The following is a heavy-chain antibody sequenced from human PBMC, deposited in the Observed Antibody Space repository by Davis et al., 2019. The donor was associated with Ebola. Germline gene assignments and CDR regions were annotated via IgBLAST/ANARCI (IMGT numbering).Heavy chain of an antibody. CDR1: GFTFSSYA. J-gene: IGHJ6*02. V-gene: IGHV3-30-3*01. CDR2: ISYDGSSK. CDR3: ARDFGSWSSVGMDD. D-gene: IGHD6-13*01. Sequence: GESLKISCAASGFTFSSYAMHWVRQAPGKGLEWVAVISYDGSSKYYADSVKGRFTISRDNSKNTLYLQMNSLRAEDTAVYYCARDFGSWSSVGMDDWGQGTTVTVSS.